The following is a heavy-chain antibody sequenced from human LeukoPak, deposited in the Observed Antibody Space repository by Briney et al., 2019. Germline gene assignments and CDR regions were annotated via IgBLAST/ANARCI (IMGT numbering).Heavy chain of an antibody. Sequence: GGSLRLSCAASGFTFSSYGMSWVRQAPGKGLEWVSGISGSGGSTYYADSVKGRFTISRDNSKNTLYLQMNSLRAEDTAVYFCAKDTYSGSYHQSGEFSCWGQGTLVTVSS. CDR1: GFTFSSYG. CDR2: ISGSGGST. J-gene: IGHJ4*02. V-gene: IGHV3-23*01. CDR3: AKDTYSGSYHQSGEFSC. D-gene: IGHD1-26*01.